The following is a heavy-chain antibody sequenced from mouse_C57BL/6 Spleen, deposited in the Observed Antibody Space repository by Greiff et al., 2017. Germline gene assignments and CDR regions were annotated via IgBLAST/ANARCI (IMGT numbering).Heavy chain of an antibody. V-gene: IGHV1-55*01. J-gene: IGHJ2*01. CDR2: IYPGSGST. CDR3: ARSRGIEVGGY. Sequence: VQLQQPGAELVKPGASVKMSCKASGYTFTSYWITWVKPRPGQGLEWIGDIYPGSGSTNYNEKFKSKATLTVDTSSSTAYMQLSSLTSEDSAVYYCARSRGIEVGGYWGQGTTLTVSS. D-gene: IGHD2-14*01. CDR1: GYTFTSYW.